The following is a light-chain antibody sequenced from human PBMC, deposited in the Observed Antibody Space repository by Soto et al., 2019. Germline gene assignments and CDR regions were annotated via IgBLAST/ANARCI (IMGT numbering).Light chain of an antibody. J-gene: IGKJ1*01. Sequence: AIQMTQSPSSLSASVGDRVTITCRASQGIKNDLGWYQQKPGKAPKLLIYAASSLQSGVPSRFSGSGSGTDFTLTISSLQPEDFSTYYCQQDYSYPLTFGQGTKVEIK. CDR2: AAS. CDR3: QQDYSYPLT. CDR1: QGIKND. V-gene: IGKV1-6*01.